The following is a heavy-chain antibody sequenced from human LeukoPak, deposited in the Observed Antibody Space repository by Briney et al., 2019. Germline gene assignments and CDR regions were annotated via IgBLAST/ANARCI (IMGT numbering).Heavy chain of an antibody. CDR2: IYYSGST. J-gene: IGHJ2*01. D-gene: IGHD2-2*01. CDR3: ARDVVPAALNWYFDL. CDR1: GGSISSYY. V-gene: IGHV4-30-4*08. Sequence: SETLSLTCTVSGGSISSYYWSWIRQPPGKGLEWIGYIYYSGSTYYNPSLKSRVTISVDTSKNQFSLKLSSVTAADTAVYYCARDVVPAALNWYFDLWGRGTLVTVSS.